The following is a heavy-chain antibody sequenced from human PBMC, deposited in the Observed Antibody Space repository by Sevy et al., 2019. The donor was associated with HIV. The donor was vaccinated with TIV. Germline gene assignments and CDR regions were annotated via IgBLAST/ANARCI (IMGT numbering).Heavy chain of an antibody. J-gene: IGHJ5*02. Sequence: SETLSLTCTVSGGSISSGAYYWSWIRQHPGTGLECIGYIYYTGSTYHHPSLRSRVTMSVDTSKNQFSPRLSSVTAADTAVYYCARNKSRREGEYWFDPWGQGTLVTVSS. D-gene: IGHD1-26*01. CDR2: IYYTGST. CDR1: GGSISSGAYY. V-gene: IGHV4-31*03. CDR3: ARNKSRREGEYWFDP.